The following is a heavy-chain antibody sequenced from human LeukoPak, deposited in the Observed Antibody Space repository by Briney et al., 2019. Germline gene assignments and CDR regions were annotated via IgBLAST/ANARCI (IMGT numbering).Heavy chain of an antibody. CDR2: IIPIFGTA. V-gene: IGHV1-69*05. CDR3: ARAHRYYDFWSGYPDY. J-gene: IGHJ4*02. D-gene: IGHD3-3*01. CDR1: GGTFSSYA. Sequence: SVKVSCKASGGTFSSYAISWVRQAPGQGLEWMGGIIPIFGTANYAQKFQGRVTITTDVSTSTAYMELSSLRSEDTAVYYCARAHRYYDFWSGYPDYWGQGTLVTVSS.